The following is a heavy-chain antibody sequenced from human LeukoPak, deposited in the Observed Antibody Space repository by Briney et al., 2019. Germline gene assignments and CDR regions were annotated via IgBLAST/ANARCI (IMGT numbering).Heavy chain of an antibody. CDR3: ARDNDKVVDH. V-gene: IGHV1-18*01. CDR2: ITAYNGNR. Sequence: ASVKVSCEPSGYTFSNYGISWVRQAPGQGLEWMGWITAYNGNRLYAQRFQGRITLTTDTSTSTSYMELRSLEYDDTAIYYCARDNDKVVDHWGQGTLVTVSS. D-gene: IGHD1-1*01. J-gene: IGHJ4*01. CDR1: GYTFSNYG.